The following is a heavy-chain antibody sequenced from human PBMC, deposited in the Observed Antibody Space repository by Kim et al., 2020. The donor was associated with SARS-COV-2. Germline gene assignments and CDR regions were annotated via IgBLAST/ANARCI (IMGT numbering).Heavy chain of an antibody. CDR3: AAILLWFGELSVDAFDI. CDR1: GFTFSSYA. J-gene: IGHJ3*02. Sequence: GGSLRLSCAASGFTFSSYAMHWVRQAPGKGLEWVAVISYDGSNKYYADSVKGRFTISRDNSKNTLYLQMNSLRAEDTAVYYCAAILLWFGELSVDAFDI. CDR2: ISYDGSNK. V-gene: IGHV3-30-3*01. D-gene: IGHD3-10*01.